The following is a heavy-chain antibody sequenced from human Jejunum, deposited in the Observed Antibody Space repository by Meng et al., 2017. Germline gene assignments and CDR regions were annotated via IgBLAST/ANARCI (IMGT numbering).Heavy chain of an antibody. CDR2: IIPSNGQT. J-gene: IGHJ4*02. V-gene: IGHV1-18*04. CDR3: AKVSVGATSGEY. D-gene: IGHD1-26*01. CDR1: GYTFFDYY. Sequence: ASVKVSCKASGYTFFDYYIHWVRQAPGQGLEWMGWIIPSNGQTNYAQKVQDRVTMTTDTSTGTAYMELRSLRSDDTAFYYCAKVSVGATSGEYWGQGTLVTVSS.